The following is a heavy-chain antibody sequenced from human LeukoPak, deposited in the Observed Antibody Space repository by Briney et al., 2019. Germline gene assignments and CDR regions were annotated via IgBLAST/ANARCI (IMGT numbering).Heavy chain of an antibody. V-gene: IGHV3-30*02. CDR3: AKVILGGYYDSSGYYEDY. CDR2: IWYDGSNK. Sequence: PGGSLRLSCAASGFTFSSYGMHWVRQAPGKGLEWVAVIWYDGSNKYYADSVKGRFTISRDNSKNTLYLQMNSLRAEDTAVYYCAKVILGGYYDSSGYYEDYWGQGTLVTVSS. CDR1: GFTFSSYG. D-gene: IGHD3-22*01. J-gene: IGHJ4*02.